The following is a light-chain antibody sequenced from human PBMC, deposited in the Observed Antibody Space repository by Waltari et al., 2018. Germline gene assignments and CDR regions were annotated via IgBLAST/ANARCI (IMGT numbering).Light chain of an antibody. CDR1: QSISSN. J-gene: IGKJ2*01. V-gene: IGKV3-15*01. CDR2: GAY. CDR3: QQYDNSMYT. Sequence: DIVMTQSPATLSVSPGERVTLSCRASQSISSNLAWYQQGPGQAPKLLIYGAYNRATGIPARFSGSGSGTEFTLTISGLEPEDFAVYFCQQYDNSMYTFGQGTKLEIK.